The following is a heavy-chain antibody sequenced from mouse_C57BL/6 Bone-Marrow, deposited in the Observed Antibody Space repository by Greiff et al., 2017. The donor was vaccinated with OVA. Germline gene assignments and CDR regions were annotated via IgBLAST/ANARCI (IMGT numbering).Heavy chain of an antibody. CDR3: ARRKYYGSSYDWYFDV. J-gene: IGHJ1*03. CDR2: ISSGSSTI. Sequence: DVKLVESGGGLVKPGGSLKLSCAASGFTFSDYGMHWVRQAPEKGLEWVAYISSGSSTIYYADTVKGRFTISRDNAKNTLFLQMTSRRSEDTAMYYCARRKYYGSSYDWYFDVWGTGTTVTVSS. D-gene: IGHD1-1*01. CDR1: GFTFSDYG. V-gene: IGHV5-17*01.